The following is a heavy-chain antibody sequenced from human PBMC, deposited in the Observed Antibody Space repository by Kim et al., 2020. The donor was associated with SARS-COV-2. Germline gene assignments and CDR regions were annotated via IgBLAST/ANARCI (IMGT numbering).Heavy chain of an antibody. CDR1: GGSISSSSYY. V-gene: IGHV4-39*01. Sequence: SETLSLTCTVSGGSISSSSYYWGWIRQPPGKWLEWIGSIYYSGSTSYNPSLKSRVTISVNTSKNQFSLKLSSVTAADTAVYYCARHEYGGNLDWYFDLWGRGTLV. CDR2: IYYSGST. D-gene: IGHD4-17*01. CDR3: ARHEYGGNLDWYFDL. J-gene: IGHJ2*01.